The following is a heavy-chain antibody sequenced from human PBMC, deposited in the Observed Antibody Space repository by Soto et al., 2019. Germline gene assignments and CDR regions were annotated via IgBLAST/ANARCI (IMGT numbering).Heavy chain of an antibody. J-gene: IGHJ4*02. V-gene: IGHV1-18*01. Sequence: QVQLEQSGAEVKKPGDSVKVSYKASGYTFTHFYITWVRQAPGQGLEWMGAISPHNFNTNYAQKFRGRVTLTTEKSTNTAYMDLRSLTSDDTAVYYCARDEGGYDISTGYYKAHHFDYWGQGVPVTVSS. CDR1: GYTFTHFY. CDR2: ISPHNFNT. D-gene: IGHD3-9*01. CDR3: ARDEGGYDISTGYYKAHHFDY.